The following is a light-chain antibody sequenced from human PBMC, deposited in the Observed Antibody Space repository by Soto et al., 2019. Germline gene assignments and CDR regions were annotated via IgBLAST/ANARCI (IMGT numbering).Light chain of an antibody. J-gene: IGKJ5*01. Sequence: EIVLTQSPGTLSLSPGERATLSCRASQSVSSSYLAWYQQKPGQAPRLLIYGASSSATGIPDRFSGSGSGTDFTLTISRLEPEYVAVYYCQQYCSSITFGQGTRLEIK. CDR1: QSVSSSY. CDR3: QQYCSSIT. V-gene: IGKV3-20*01. CDR2: GAS.